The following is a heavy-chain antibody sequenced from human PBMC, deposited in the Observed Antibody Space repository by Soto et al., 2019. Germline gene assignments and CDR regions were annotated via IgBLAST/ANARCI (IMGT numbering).Heavy chain of an antibody. V-gene: IGHV2-5*02. CDR2: IYWDDDK. J-gene: IGHJ4*02. CDR1: GFSLSTSGVG. CDR3: AHRLSYGSGSDYFDY. Sequence: QITLKESGPTLVKPTQTLTLTCTFSGFSLSTSGVGVGWIRQPPGKALEWLVVIYWDDDKRYSPSLKRRLTIXXDXSXXQVVLTMTNMDPVDTATYYCAHRLSYGSGSDYFDYWGQGTLVTVSS. D-gene: IGHD3-10*01.